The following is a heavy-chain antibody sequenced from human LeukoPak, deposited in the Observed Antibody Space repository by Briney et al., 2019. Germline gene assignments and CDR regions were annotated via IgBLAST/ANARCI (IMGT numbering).Heavy chain of an antibody. CDR2: INHSGST. CDR3: ARGLPMVRGVMANNWFDP. CDR1: GGSFSGYY. D-gene: IGHD3-10*01. J-gene: IGHJ5*02. V-gene: IGHV4-34*01. Sequence: SETLSLTCAVYGGSFSGYYWSWIRQPPGKGLEWIGEINHSGSTNYNPSLKSRVTISVDTSKNQFSLKLSSVTAADTAVYYCARGLPMVRGVMANNWFDPWGQGTLVTVSS.